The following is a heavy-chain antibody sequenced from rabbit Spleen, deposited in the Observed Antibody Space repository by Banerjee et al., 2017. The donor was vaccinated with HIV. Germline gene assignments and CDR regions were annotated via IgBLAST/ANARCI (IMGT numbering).Heavy chain of an antibody. Sequence: QSLEESGGDLVKPGASLTLTCTASGFSFSSSYYMSWVRQAPGKGLEWIGYIYTGTDNTWYASWAKGRFTISKTSSTTVTLQMTSLTAADTATYFCARDLAGYVGFGYISYLDLWGPGTLVTVS. CDR1: GFSFSSSYY. V-gene: IGHV1S40*01. CDR2: IYTGTDNT. J-gene: IGHJ4*01. CDR3: ARDLAGYVGFGYISYLDL. D-gene: IGHD4-2*01.